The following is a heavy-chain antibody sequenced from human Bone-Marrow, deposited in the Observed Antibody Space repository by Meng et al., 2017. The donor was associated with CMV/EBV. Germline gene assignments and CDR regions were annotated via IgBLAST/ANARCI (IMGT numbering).Heavy chain of an antibody. CDR1: GFTFDDYT. CDR3: ARTTSHCYGY. D-gene: IGHD1-1*01. Sequence: GGSLRLSCAASGFTFDDYTMHWVRQAPGKGLEWVSLISWDGGSTYYADSVKGRFTISRDNAKNSLYLQMNSLRAEDTAVYYCARTTSHCYGYWGQGTLVTVSS. CDR2: ISWDGGST. J-gene: IGHJ4*02. V-gene: IGHV3-43*01.